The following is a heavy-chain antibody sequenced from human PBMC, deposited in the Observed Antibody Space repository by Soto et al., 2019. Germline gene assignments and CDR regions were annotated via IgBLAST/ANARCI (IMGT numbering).Heavy chain of an antibody. J-gene: IGHJ6*02. Sequence: SGPTRLNPTQTLTLTCTFSVFSVSTSGICVSWIREPPGKALEWLALIDWDDDKYYSTSLKTRLTISKDTSKKQVVLTMTNMDPVETATYYCARSLAAAVDYYYYGMDVWGQGTTVTVSS. V-gene: IGHV2-70*01. CDR2: IDWDDDK. D-gene: IGHD6-13*01. CDR1: VFSVSTSGIC. CDR3: ARSLAAAVDYYYYGMDV.